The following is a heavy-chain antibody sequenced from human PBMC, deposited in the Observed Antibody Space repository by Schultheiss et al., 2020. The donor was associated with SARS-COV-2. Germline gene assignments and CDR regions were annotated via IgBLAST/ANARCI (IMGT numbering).Heavy chain of an antibody. CDR3: AREKSITIFGVVNFNWFDP. CDR2: IYYSGST. V-gene: IGHV4-59*01. Sequence: SETLSLTCTVSGGSISSYYWSWIRQPPGKGLEWIGYIYYSGSTNYNPSLKSRVTISVDTSKNQFSLKLSSVTAADTAVYYCAREKSITIFGVVNFNWFDPWGQGTLVTVSS. D-gene: IGHD3-3*01. J-gene: IGHJ5*02. CDR1: GGSISSYY.